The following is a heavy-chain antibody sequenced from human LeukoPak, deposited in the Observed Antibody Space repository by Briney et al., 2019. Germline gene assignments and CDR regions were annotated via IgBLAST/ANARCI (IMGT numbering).Heavy chain of an antibody. J-gene: IGHJ5*02. CDR2: ISAYNGNT. V-gene: IGHV1-18*01. CDR3: ARDVLDIEATVNHWEAS. Sequence: GASVRLSCKASGYTFSSYGISWVRQAPGKGLDWMGWISAYNGNTNYAQKLQGRVTMNSDKSTRTAYREMRSLRSDDTAVYYCARDVLDIEATVNHWEASWGQGTLVTVSS. D-gene: IGHD5-12*01. CDR1: GYTFSSYG.